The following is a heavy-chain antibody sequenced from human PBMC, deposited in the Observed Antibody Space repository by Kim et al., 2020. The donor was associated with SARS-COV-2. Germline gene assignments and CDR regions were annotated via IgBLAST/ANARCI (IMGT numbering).Heavy chain of an antibody. J-gene: IGHJ4*02. CDR3: SKPSGIWFGELLC. D-gene: IGHD3-10*01. CDR1: GFTFSSYA. Sequence: GGSLRLSCAASGFTFSSYAMSWVRQAPGKGLEWVSAISGSGGSTYYANSAKGRFTISRDNTKNTLYLQMNSLVTEDTAVYYCSKPSGIWFGELLCWGQGTLVTVSS. V-gene: IGHV3-23*01. CDR2: ISGSGGST.